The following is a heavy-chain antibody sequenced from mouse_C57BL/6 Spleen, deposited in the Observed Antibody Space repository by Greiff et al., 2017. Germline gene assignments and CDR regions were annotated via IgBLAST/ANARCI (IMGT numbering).Heavy chain of an antibody. CDR2: IHPNSGST. CDR3: ARSEGADGYYDFDY. J-gene: IGHJ2*01. Sequence: QVQLQQPGAELVKPGASVKLSCKASGYTFTSYWMRWVKQRPGQGLEWIGMIHPNSGSTNYNEKFKSKATLTVDKSSSTAYMQLSSLTSEDSAVYYCARSEGADGYYDFDYWGQGTTLTVSS. V-gene: IGHV1-64*01. D-gene: IGHD2-3*01. CDR1: GYTFTSYW.